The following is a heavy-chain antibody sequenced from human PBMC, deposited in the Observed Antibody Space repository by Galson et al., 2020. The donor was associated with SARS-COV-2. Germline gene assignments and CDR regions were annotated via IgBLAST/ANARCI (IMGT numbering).Heavy chain of an antibody. V-gene: IGHV1-18*01. D-gene: IGHD2-2*01. CDR2: ISAYNGNT. J-gene: IGHJ5*02. CDR3: ARDQALVVRGFDP. CDR1: GYTFTSYG. Sequence: GESLKISCKASGYTFTSYGISWVRQAPGQGLEWMGWISAYNGNTNYAQKLQGRVTMTTDTSTSTAYMELRSLRSDDTAVYYCARDQALVVRGFDPWGQGTLVTVSS.